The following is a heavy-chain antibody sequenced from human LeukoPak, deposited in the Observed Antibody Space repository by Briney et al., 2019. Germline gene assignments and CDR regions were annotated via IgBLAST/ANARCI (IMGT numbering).Heavy chain of an antibody. CDR3: ARKAGDILTGYSSNWFDP. Sequence: SSETLSLTCTVSGGSISSYYWSWIRQPPGKGLEWIGYIYYSGSTNYNPSLKSRVTISVDTSKNQFSLKLSSVTAADTAVYYCARKAGDILTGYSSNWFDPWGQGTLVTVSS. V-gene: IGHV4-59*12. CDR2: IYYSGST. D-gene: IGHD3-9*01. CDR1: GGSISSYY. J-gene: IGHJ5*02.